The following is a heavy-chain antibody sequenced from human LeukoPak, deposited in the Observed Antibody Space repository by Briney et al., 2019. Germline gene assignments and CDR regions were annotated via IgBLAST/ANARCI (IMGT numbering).Heavy chain of an antibody. V-gene: IGHV3-11*04. Sequence: PGESLTLSCAASGFTFSDYYMSWIRQAPGKGLEWVSYISSSGSTIYYADSVKGRFTISRDNAKNSLYLQMNSLRAEDTAVYYCAGSNFGELTLYYFDYWGQGTLVTVSS. J-gene: IGHJ4*02. CDR1: GFTFSDYY. D-gene: IGHD3-10*01. CDR3: AGSNFGELTLYYFDY. CDR2: ISSSGSTI.